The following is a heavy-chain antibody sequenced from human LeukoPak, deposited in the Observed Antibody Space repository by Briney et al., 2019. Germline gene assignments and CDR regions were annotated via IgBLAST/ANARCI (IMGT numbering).Heavy chain of an antibody. V-gene: IGHV3-30*04. Sequence: GGSLRLSCAASGFTFSSYAMHWVRQAPGKGLEWVAVISYDGSNKYYADSVKGRFTISRDNSKNTLYLQMNSLRAEDTAVYYCARQYYYGSGSSVGFHYYYYGMDVWGQGTTVTVSS. CDR2: ISYDGSNK. CDR1: GFTFSSYA. CDR3: ARQYYYGSGSSVGFHYYYYGMDV. D-gene: IGHD3-10*01. J-gene: IGHJ6*02.